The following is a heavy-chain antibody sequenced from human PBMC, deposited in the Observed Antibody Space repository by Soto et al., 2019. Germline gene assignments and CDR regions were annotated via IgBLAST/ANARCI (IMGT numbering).Heavy chain of an antibody. Sequence: QVQLVQSGAEVKKPGASVKVSCKASGYTFTSYGISWVRQAPGQVLEWMGWISAYNGNTNYAQKLQGRVTMTTDKSTNTAYKELRSMRSDDTAVYYCARDFDGEAPLDYWGQGTLVTVSS. CDR2: ISAYNGNT. CDR1: GYTFTSYG. CDR3: ARDFDGEAPLDY. J-gene: IGHJ4*02. V-gene: IGHV1-18*01. D-gene: IGHD2-21*01.